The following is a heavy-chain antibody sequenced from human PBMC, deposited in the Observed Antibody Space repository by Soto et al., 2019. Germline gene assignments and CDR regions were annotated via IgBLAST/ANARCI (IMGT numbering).Heavy chain of an antibody. V-gene: IGHV3-23*01. D-gene: IGHD1-26*01. CDR3: AKWPSIVGATTGYFDY. Sequence: GSLRLSCAASGFTFSSYAMSWVRQAPGKGLEWVSAISGSGGSTYYADSVKGRFTISRDNSKNTLYLQMNSLRAEDTAVYYCAKWPSIVGATTGYFDYWGQGTLVTVSS. CDR1: GFTFSSYA. CDR2: ISGSGGST. J-gene: IGHJ4*02.